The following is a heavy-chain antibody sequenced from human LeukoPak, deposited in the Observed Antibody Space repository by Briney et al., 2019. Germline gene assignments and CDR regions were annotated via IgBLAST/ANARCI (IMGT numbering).Heavy chain of an antibody. CDR3: AKVKDSSSSKRDYYYYYMGV. D-gene: IGHD6-6*01. J-gene: IGHJ6*03. CDR1: GFTFSSYG. CDR2: IRYDGSNK. V-gene: IGHV3-30*02. Sequence: GGSLRLSCAASGFTFSSYGMHWVRQAPGKGLEWVAFIRYDGSNKYYADSVKGRFTISRDNSKNTLYLQMNSLRAEDTAVYYCAKVKDSSSSKRDYYYYYMGVWGKGTTVTVSS.